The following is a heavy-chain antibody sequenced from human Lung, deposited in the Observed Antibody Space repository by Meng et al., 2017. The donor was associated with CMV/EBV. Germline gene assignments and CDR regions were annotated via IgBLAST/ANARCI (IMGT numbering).Heavy chain of an antibody. V-gene: IGHV4-34*01. CDR2: IDHNGSP. CDR1: GGSFSNYY. Sequence: AGSLSLSCAVYGGSFSNYYWTWIRQSPGKGLTWIGEIDHNGSPNYSPSLKSRVTMSVDTSNNHFSLKLTSVTAADSGVYYCTRGPMRSWFGPWGQGTLVTVSS. CDR3: TRGPMRSWFGP. J-gene: IGHJ5*02.